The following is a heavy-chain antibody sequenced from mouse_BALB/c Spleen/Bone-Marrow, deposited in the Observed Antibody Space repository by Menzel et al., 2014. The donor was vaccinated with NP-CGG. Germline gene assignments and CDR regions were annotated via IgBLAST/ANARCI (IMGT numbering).Heavy chain of an antibody. Sequence: QVQLKHSGAELVKPGASVKLSCKASGYTSTSYCMYWVKQRPGQGLEWFGEINPSNGGTNFNEKFKNKATLTVDKSSSTAYMQLSSLTSEDSAVYYCSRGRRDALDYWGQGTSVTVSS. J-gene: IGHJ4*01. CDR1: GYTSTSYC. CDR2: INPSNGGT. V-gene: IGHV1S81*02. CDR3: SRGRRDALDY.